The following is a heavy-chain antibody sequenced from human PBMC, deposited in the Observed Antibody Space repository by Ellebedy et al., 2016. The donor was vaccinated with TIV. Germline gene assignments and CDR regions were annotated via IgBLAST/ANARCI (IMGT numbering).Heavy chain of an antibody. Sequence: GESLKISCVGSGFTFSTYSMNWVRQSPGKGLEWVSSIRSTGRDKYYAESVKGRFTISRDNAQNTLFLQMNSMRVEDTAVYYCARGLSTPDSWGQGTLVIVSS. V-gene: IGHV3-21*06. D-gene: IGHD2-15*01. CDR3: ARGLSTPDS. CDR2: IRSTGRDK. CDR1: GFTFSTYS. J-gene: IGHJ4*02.